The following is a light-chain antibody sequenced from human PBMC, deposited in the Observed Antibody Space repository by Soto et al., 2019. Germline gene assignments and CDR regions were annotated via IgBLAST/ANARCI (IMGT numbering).Light chain of an antibody. J-gene: IGKJ2*01. CDR2: DAS. CDR3: QQRSTWRYT. Sequence: EILLAQYPATLSLSPGERATLSCKASQDVSIFLAWYQQRHGQAPRLLIHDASNRAAGVPAGFSGSGSGRVFTLTITSLEPEDFAVYYCQQRSTWRYTFGQGTKLEV. V-gene: IGKV3-11*02. CDR1: QDVSIF.